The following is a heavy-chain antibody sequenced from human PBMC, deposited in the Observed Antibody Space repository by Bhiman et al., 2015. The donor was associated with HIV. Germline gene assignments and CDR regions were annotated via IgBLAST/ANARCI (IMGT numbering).Heavy chain of an antibody. CDR2: IYTDGTT. J-gene: IGHJ6*02. Sequence: EVQLVESGGGLVQPGGSLRLSCAASGFTVSSNYMSWVRQAPGKGLEWVSIIYTDGTTYYADSVKGRFTISRDNSKNTLYLQMNSLRAEDTAMYYCARGTRVIGGRDPYYYGMDVWGQGTTVTVSS. V-gene: IGHV3-53*01. D-gene: IGHD3-16*02. CDR3: ARGTRVIGGRDPYYYGMDV. CDR1: GFTVSSNY.